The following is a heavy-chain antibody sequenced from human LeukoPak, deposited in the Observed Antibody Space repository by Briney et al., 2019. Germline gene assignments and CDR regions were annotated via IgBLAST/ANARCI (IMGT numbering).Heavy chain of an antibody. CDR3: ARPYYYDSRIDP. CDR1: GVSISSGDYC. J-gene: IGHJ5*02. V-gene: IGHV4-30-4*01. Sequence: SETLSLTCTVSGVSISSGDYCWSWIRQPPGKGLEWIGYFYYSGSTYYNPSLKSRITISVDTSKNQFSLKLSSVTAADTAVYYCARPYYYDSRIDPWGQGTLVTVSS. D-gene: IGHD3-22*01. CDR2: FYYSGST.